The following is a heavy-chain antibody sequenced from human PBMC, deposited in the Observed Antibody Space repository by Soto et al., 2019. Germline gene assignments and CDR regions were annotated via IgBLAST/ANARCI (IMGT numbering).Heavy chain of an antibody. D-gene: IGHD3-10*01. Sequence: QVQLVQSGAEVKKPGSSVKVSCKASGGTFSSYTISWVRQAPGQGLEWMGRIIPILGIANYAQKFQGRVPITADKPTGTAYMELGSLRSEDTAGYYCASPAPTGGWFDPWGQGTLVTVSS. CDR1: GGTFSSYT. CDR2: IIPILGIA. CDR3: ASPAPTGGWFDP. J-gene: IGHJ5*02. V-gene: IGHV1-69*02.